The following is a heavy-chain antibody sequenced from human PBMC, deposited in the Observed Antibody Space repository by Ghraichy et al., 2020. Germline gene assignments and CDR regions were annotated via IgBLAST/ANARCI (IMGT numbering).Heavy chain of an antibody. D-gene: IGHD6-13*01. V-gene: IGHV3-73*01. CDR2: IRSKANSYAT. CDR1: GFTFSGSA. CDR3: TRQIPYSAAAAVWWFDP. J-gene: IGHJ5*02. Sequence: GGSLRLSCAASGFTFSGSAMHWVRQASGKGLEWVGRIRSKANSYATAYAASVKGRFTISRDDSKNTAYLQMNSLKTEDTAVYYCTRQIPYSAAAAVWWFDPWGQGTLVTVSS.